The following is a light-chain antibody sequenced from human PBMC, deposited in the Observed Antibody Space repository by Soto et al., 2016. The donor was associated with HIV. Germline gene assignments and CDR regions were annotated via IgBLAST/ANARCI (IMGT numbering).Light chain of an antibody. CDR1: KLGDKH. V-gene: IGLV3-1*01. CDR3: QAWDNSTGV. CDR2: QNN. J-gene: IGLJ1*01. Sequence: SYGLTQPPSVSVSPGQTASITCSGDKLGDKHACWYQQRPGQSPVLVIYQNNKRPSGIPERFSGSNSGNTATLTISGTQAMDEADYYCQAWDNSTGVFGTGTRGHRP.